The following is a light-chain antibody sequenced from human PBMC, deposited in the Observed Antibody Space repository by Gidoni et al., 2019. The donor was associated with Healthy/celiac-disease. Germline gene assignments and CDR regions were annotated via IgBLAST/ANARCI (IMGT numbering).Light chain of an antibody. CDR3: QSYDSSLSGYV. V-gene: IGLV1-40*01. Sequence: QSVLTQPPSVSGAPGHRATISCTGSSSNIGAGYDVHWYQQLPGTASKLLIYGNSNRPSGVPDRFSGSKSGTSASLAITGLQAEDEADYYCQSYDSSLSGYVFGTGTKVTVL. J-gene: IGLJ1*01. CDR2: GNS. CDR1: SSNIGAGYD.